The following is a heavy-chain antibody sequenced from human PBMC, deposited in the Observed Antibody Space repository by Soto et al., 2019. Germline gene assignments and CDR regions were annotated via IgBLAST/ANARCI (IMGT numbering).Heavy chain of an antibody. V-gene: IGHV3-23*01. Sequence: GGSLRLSCAVSGFSVSTHAIIWVRQGPGKGLEWVSGISGGAGSTYYADSVKGRFTISRDNPKNALYLQMNSLRADDTAVYYCAKEGYVSGFLWGQGTLVTVSS. D-gene: IGHD3-10*01. CDR1: GFSVSTHA. CDR3: AKEGYVSGFL. J-gene: IGHJ4*02. CDR2: ISGGAGST.